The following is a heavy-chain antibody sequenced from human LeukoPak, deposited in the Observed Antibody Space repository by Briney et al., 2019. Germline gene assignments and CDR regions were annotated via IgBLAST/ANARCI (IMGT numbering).Heavy chain of an antibody. CDR2: IDPSDSYT. D-gene: IGHD2-15*01. Sequence: GESLRISCKGSGYSFTSYWISWVRQMPGKGLEWMGRIDPSDSYTNYSPSFQGHVTISADKSISTAYLQWSSLKASDTAMYYCARLPGYCSGGSRYRMDVWGKGTTVSVSS. CDR1: GYSFTSYW. CDR3: ARLPGYCSGGSRYRMDV. J-gene: IGHJ6*04. V-gene: IGHV5-10-1*01.